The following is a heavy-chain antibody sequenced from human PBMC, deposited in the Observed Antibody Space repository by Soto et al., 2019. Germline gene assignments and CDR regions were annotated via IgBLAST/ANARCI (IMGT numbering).Heavy chain of an antibody. CDR1: GFTFSSYG. J-gene: IGHJ6*02. Sequence: QVQLVESGGGVVQPGRSLRLSCAASGFTFSSYGMHWVRQAPGKGLEWVAVISYDGSNKYYADSVKGRFTISRDNSKNTLYLQMNSLRAEDTAVYYCAKDLFVGYSYGGPGMDVWGQWTTVTVSS. CDR2: ISYDGSNK. D-gene: IGHD5-18*01. CDR3: AKDLFVGYSYGGPGMDV. V-gene: IGHV3-30*18.